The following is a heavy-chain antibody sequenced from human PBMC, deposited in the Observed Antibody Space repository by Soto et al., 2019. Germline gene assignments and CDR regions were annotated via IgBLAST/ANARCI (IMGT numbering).Heavy chain of an antibody. J-gene: IGHJ4*02. CDR2: IIPMVGMA. D-gene: IGHD3-10*01. Sequence: QVQLVQSGAEVKKPGSSVKVSCAASEGTFDSYTINWVRQVPGLGPEWMGRIIPMVGMADYVQKFQGRVTXXXDXXTSTAYIVLSSLRSEDTAVYYCATNYGSGSTHFDYWGQGTLVTVSS. V-gene: IGHV1-69*02. CDR1: EGTFDSYT. CDR3: ATNYGSGSTHFDY.